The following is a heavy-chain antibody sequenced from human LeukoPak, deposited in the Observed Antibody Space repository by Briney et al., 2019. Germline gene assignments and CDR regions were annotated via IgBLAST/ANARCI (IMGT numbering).Heavy chain of an antibody. Sequence: PETLSLACTVAGGSISSYYWSWVRQPAGEGLEWVGRIYTIGSTNYNRSLKSRVTMSVDTSKNQSSLKRSSVTAADTGVYYCARVGFYGRAFDIWGQGTMVTVSS. V-gene: IGHV4-4*07. CDR2: IYTIGST. CDR1: GGSISSYY. CDR3: ARVGFYGRAFDI. D-gene: IGHD3-3*01. J-gene: IGHJ3*02.